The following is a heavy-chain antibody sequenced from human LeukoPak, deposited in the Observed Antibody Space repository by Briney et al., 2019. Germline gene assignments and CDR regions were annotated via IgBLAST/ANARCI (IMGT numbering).Heavy chain of an antibody. CDR3: ARRRYTGYEGYFDY. D-gene: IGHD5-12*01. J-gene: IGHJ4*02. CDR2: AYYESKWNI. Sequence: SQTLSLTCDISGDSVSSNRAAWNWSRQSPSRGLEWLGRAYYESKWNIDYAVSVKGRITINPDTSKNQFSLHMNSVTPEDTAVYYCARRRYTGYEGYFDYWGQGILVTVSS. V-gene: IGHV6-1*01. CDR1: GDSVSSNRAA.